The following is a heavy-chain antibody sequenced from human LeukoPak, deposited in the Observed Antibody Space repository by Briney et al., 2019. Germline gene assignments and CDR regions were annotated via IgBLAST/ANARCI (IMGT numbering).Heavy chain of an antibody. V-gene: IGHV3-23*01. CDR2: ISGSGGST. D-gene: IGHD6-19*01. CDR1: GFTFSSYA. Sequence: GGSLRLSCAASGFTFSSYAMSWVRQAPGKGLEWVSAISGSGGSTYYADSVKGRFTIPRDNSKNTLYLQMNSLRAEDTAVYYCATSSGWYPYYFDYWGQGTLVTVSS. J-gene: IGHJ4*02. CDR3: ATSSGWYPYYFDY.